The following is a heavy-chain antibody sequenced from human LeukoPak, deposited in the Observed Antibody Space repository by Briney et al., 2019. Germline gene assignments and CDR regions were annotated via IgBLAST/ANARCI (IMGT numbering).Heavy chain of an antibody. CDR1: GGSISSYC. D-gene: IGHD7-27*01. Sequence: SETLSLTSTVSGGSISSYCWSWIRQPAGKGLEWIGRLYTSGSTSYNPSLKSRVTISVDTFKNQFSLTLSSVTAADTAVYYCAKTLGVRAFDIWGQGTMVTVSS. CDR3: AKTLGVRAFDI. V-gene: IGHV4-4*07. CDR2: LYTSGST. J-gene: IGHJ3*02.